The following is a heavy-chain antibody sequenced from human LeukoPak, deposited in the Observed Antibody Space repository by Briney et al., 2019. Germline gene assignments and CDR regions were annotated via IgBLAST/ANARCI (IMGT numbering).Heavy chain of an antibody. CDR3: AKSWFGELSYFDY. CDR1: GFTFSSYG. CDR2: ISYDGSNK. D-gene: IGHD3-10*01. V-gene: IGHV3-30*18. J-gene: IGHJ4*02. Sequence: GGSLRLSCAASGFTFSSYGMHWVRQPPGKGLEWVAVISYDGSNKYYADSVKGRFTISRDNSKNTLYLQMNSLRAEDTAVYYCAKSWFGELSYFDYWGQGTLVTVSS.